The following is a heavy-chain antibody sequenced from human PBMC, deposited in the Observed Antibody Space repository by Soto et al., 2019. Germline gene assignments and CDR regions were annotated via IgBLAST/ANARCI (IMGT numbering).Heavy chain of an antibody. CDR3: ATVLSPTAMVTTFDY. Sequence: QVQLVQSGAEVKKPGASVKVSCKASGYTFTSYGISWVRQAPGQGLEWMGWISAYNGNTNYAQKLQGRVTMTTATSTSTAYMELRSVRSDDTAVYYCATVLSPTAMVTTFDYWGQGTLVTVSS. CDR2: ISAYNGNT. J-gene: IGHJ4*02. CDR1: GYTFTSYG. D-gene: IGHD5-18*01. V-gene: IGHV1-18*01.